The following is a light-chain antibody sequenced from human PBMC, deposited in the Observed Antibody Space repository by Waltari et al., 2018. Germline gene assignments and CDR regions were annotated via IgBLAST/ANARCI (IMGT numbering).Light chain of an antibody. CDR1: TLAAEF. Sequence: SYEVTQPPSVSLSAGQTATITCSAHTLAAEFVCWYHLMPGQSPVLVIFQNPKRPSGIPDRFSAFKSGNTATLTISGTQAVDEGDYFCQTWDNTAAVVFGAGTKLTVL. CDR2: QNP. CDR3: QTWDNTAAVV. V-gene: IGLV3-1*01. J-gene: IGLJ2*01.